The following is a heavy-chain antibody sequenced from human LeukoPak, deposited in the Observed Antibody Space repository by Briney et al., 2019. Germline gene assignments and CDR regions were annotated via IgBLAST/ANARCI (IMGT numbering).Heavy chain of an antibody. Sequence: ASVKVSYKASGYTFTGYYMHWVRQAHGQGLEWMGWINPNSGGTNYAQKFQGRVTMTRDTSISTAYMELSRLRSDDTAVYYCARGIAAAVTTFYWGQGTLVTVSS. CDR1: GYTFTGYY. CDR3: ARGIAAAVTTFY. CDR2: INPNSGGT. D-gene: IGHD6-13*01. J-gene: IGHJ4*02. V-gene: IGHV1-2*02.